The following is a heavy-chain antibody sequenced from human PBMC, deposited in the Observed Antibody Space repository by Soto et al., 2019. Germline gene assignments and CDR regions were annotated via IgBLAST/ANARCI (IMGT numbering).Heavy chain of an antibody. Sequence: QVQLVESGGGVVQPGRSLRLSCAASGFTFSSYAMHWVRQAPGKGLEWVAVISYDGSNKYYADSVKGRFTISRDNSKNTLYLQMNSLRAEDTAVYYCARTAQGIAVAGYFDYWGQRTLVTVSS. CDR2: ISYDGSNK. D-gene: IGHD6-19*01. CDR1: GFTFSSYA. J-gene: IGHJ4*02. CDR3: ARTAQGIAVAGYFDY. V-gene: IGHV3-30-3*01.